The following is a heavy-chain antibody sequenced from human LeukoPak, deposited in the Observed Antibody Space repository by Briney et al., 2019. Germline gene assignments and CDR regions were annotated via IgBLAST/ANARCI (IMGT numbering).Heavy chain of an antibody. CDR3: TTDSSSYIVVVPAANPFDY. CDR1: GFTFSNAW. J-gene: IGHJ4*02. V-gene: IGHV3-15*01. D-gene: IGHD2-2*01. CDR2: IKSKTDGGTT. Sequence: GGSLRLSCAASGFTFSNAWMSWVRQAPGKGLEWVGRIKSKTDGGTTDYAAPVKGRFTISRDGSKNTLYLQMNSLKTEDTAVYYRTTDSSSYIVVVPAANPFDYWGQGTLVTVSS.